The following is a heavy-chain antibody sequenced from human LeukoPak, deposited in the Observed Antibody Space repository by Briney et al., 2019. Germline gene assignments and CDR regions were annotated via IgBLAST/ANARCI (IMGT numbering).Heavy chain of an antibody. CDR2: IRSDGSNK. CDR1: GFTFSSYG. Sequence: PGGSLRLSCAASGFTFSSYGMHWVRQAPGTGLEWVAFIRSDGSNKNYADSVKGRFTISRDNSKNTLYLQMNSLRPDDTAVYYCAKGGGYEAQYYYYYLDVWGKGTTVTISS. J-gene: IGHJ6*03. V-gene: IGHV3-30*02. CDR3: AKGGGYEAQYYYYYLDV. D-gene: IGHD5-12*01.